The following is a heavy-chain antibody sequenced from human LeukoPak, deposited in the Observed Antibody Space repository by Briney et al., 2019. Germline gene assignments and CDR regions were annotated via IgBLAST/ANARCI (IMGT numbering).Heavy chain of an antibody. J-gene: IGHJ4*02. CDR2: ISWNSGSI. CDR1: GFTFDDYA. D-gene: IGHD5-18*01. Sequence: GGSLRLSCTASGFTFDDYAMHWVRQAPGKGLEWVSGISWNSGSIGYADSVKGRFTISRDNAKNSLYLQMNSLRAEDTAVYYCARAAADTAGGFDYWGQGTLVTVSS. V-gene: IGHV3-9*01. CDR3: ARAAADTAGGFDY.